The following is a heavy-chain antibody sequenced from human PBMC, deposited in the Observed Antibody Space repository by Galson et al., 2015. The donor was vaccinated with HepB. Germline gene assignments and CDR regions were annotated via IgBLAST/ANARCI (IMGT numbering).Heavy chain of an antibody. D-gene: IGHD6-13*01. CDR1: GDSVSSGSYY. J-gene: IGHJ4*02. V-gene: IGHV4-61*01. CDR2: IYNSGST. Sequence: SETLSLTCTVSGDSVSSGSYYWSWIRQPPGKGLEWIGYIYNSGSTNYNPSLKSRVTISIDTSKNQLSLKLSSVTAADTAVYYCARGYFSSSWYVYGHWGQGTLVTVSS. CDR3: ARGYFSSSWYVYGH.